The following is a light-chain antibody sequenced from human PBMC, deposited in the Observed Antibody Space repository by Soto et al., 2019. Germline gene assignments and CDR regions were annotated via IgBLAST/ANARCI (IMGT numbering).Light chain of an antibody. CDR3: QSYDSSLRNVI. V-gene: IGLV2-14*01. J-gene: IGLJ2*01. Sequence: QSVLTQPASVSGSPGQSITISCTGTSSDIGTYDYVSWYQQHPGKAPKLMIYEVINRPSGVPDRFSGSKSGTSASLAITGLQVEDEADYYCQSYDSSLRNVIFGGGTQLTVL. CDR2: EVI. CDR1: SSDIGTYDY.